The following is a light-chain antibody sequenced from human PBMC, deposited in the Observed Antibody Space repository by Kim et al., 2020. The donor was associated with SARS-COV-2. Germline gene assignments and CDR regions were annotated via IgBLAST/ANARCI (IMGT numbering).Light chain of an antibody. V-gene: IGLV2-23*02. J-gene: IGLJ3*02. Sequence: GQSLTVSCTGTRSDVGSYTLVSCDQQHPGKAPKPMIYGVSKRPSGVSKRFSGSKAGDPASLSISGLQAEDEADYYCCSYAGSSTWVFGRGTKLTVL. CDR2: GVS. CDR1: RSDVGSYTL. CDR3: CSYAGSSTWV.